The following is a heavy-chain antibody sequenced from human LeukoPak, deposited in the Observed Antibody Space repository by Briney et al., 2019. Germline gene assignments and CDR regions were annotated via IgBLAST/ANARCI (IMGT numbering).Heavy chain of an antibody. CDR2: MNPNSGNT. CDR3: ARVSYYYDSSGYYDWFDP. J-gene: IGHJ5*02. D-gene: IGHD3-22*01. Sequence: ASVKVSCKASGYTFTGYYIHWVRQAPGQGLEWMGWMNPNSGNTGYAQKFQGRVTMTRNTSISTAYMELSSLRSEDTAVYYCARVSYYYDSSGYYDWFDPWGQGTLVTVSS. CDR1: GYTFTGYY. V-gene: IGHV1-8*02.